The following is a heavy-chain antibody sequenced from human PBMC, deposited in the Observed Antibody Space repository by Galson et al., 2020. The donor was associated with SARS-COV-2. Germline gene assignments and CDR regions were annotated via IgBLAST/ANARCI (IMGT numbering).Heavy chain of an antibody. V-gene: IGHV3-7*01. J-gene: IGHJ3*02. CDR1: GFTFSNYY. CDR2: IKQDGSEK. Sequence: GRSLRLSCAAPGFTFSNYYMSWVRQAPGKGLEWVANIKQDGSEKYYVDSVKGRFTISRDNAKNSLYLQMNSLRAEDTAVSYCARVAASKFYSPFDSLGQGTMVTFS. D-gene: IGHD6-6*01. CDR3: ARVAASKFYSPFDS.